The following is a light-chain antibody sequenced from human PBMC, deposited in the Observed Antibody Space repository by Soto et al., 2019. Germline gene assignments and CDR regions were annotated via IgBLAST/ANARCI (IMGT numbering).Light chain of an antibody. CDR3: QQYNNWPPIT. CDR1: QSVTSN. V-gene: IGKV3D-15*01. CDR2: GIS. Sequence: EVVLTQSPATLSVSPGERATLSCRASQSVTSNYLARYQQKPGQAPRLLIYGISSRATGVPARFSGSGSGTEFTLTISSLQSEDFAVYYCQQYNNWPPITFGQGTRLEIK. J-gene: IGKJ5*01.